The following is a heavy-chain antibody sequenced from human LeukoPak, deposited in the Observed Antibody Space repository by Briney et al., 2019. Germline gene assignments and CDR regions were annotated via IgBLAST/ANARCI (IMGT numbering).Heavy chain of an antibody. D-gene: IGHD3-10*01. J-gene: IGHJ4*02. Sequence: HPGGSLRLSCAASGFTFSSYAMHWVRQAPGKGLEWVAVISYDGSNKYYADSVKGRFTISRDNSKNTLYLQMNSLRAEDTAVYYCARVRYGSGSYYNPTFDYWGQGTLVTVSS. CDR2: ISYDGSNK. V-gene: IGHV3-30-3*01. CDR1: GFTFSSYA. CDR3: ARVRYGSGSYYNPTFDY.